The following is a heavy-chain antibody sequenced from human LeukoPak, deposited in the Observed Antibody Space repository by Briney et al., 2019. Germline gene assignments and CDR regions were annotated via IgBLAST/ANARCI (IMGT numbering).Heavy chain of an antibody. V-gene: IGHV3-23*01. CDR1: GFTFSSYA. J-gene: IGHJ4*02. CDR2: ISGSGGST. CDR3: TRVGYIDEGIDY. D-gene: IGHD5-24*01. Sequence: GGSLRLSCAASGFTFSSYAMSWVRQAPGKGLEWVSAISGSGGSTYYADSVKGRFAISRDNSKNTLYLQMNSLRAEDTAIYYCTRVGYIDEGIDYWGQGTLVTVSS.